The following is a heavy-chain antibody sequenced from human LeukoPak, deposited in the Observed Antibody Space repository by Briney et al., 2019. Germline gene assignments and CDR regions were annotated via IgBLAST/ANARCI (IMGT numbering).Heavy chain of an antibody. Sequence: KPSETLSLTCAVSGGSISSGDYSWTWIRQPPGKGLEWIGYIYQSGTTYYNPSLKSRLTISVDRSKNEFSLKMSSVTAVDTAVYYCARAPGHSYYDTNGYYDSWGQGTLVTVSS. CDR1: GGSISSGDYS. J-gene: IGHJ4*02. CDR2: IYQSGTT. CDR3: ARAPGHSYYDTNGYYDS. V-gene: IGHV4-30-2*01. D-gene: IGHD3-22*01.